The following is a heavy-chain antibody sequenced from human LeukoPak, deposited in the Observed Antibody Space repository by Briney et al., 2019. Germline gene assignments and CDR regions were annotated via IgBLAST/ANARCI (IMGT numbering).Heavy chain of an antibody. J-gene: IGHJ4*02. CDR2: INHSGST. V-gene: IGHV4-34*01. CDR1: GGSFSGYY. Sequence: PSETLSLTCAVYGGSFSGYYWSWIRQPPGKGLEWIGEINHSGSTNYNPSLKSRVTISVDTSKNQFSLKLSSVTAADTAVYYCARLNSDFWSGYQADWGQGTLVTVSS. CDR3: ARLNSDFWSGYQAD. D-gene: IGHD3-3*01.